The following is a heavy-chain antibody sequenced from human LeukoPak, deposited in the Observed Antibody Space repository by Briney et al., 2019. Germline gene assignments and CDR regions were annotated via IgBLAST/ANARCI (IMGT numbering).Heavy chain of an antibody. CDR2: ISSSSSYI. Sequence: PGGSLRLSCAASGFTFSSYSMNWVRQAPGKGLEWVSSISSSSSYIYYADSVKGRVTISRDDGKNTLYLHMNSLRDDDTAVYYAATGKRYAFDYWGQGILVTVSS. CDR1: GFTFSSYS. J-gene: IGHJ4*02. CDR3: ATGKRYAFDY. D-gene: IGHD3-9*01. V-gene: IGHV3-21*06.